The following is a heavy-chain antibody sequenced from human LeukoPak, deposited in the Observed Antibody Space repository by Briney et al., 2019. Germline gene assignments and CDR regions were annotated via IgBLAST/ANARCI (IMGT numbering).Heavy chain of an antibody. CDR3: ARLLMGTHRRGFDY. CDR1: GYSFTSYW. Sequence: GEXXKISFKGSGYSFTSYWIGWVRRMPGKGVEWMGIIYPGDSDTRYSPSFQGQVTISADKYIENAYLQWSSLKASDTAMYYCARLLMGTHRRGFDYWGQGTLVTVSS. D-gene: IGHD1-14*01. V-gene: IGHV5-51*01. CDR2: IYPGDSDT. J-gene: IGHJ4*02.